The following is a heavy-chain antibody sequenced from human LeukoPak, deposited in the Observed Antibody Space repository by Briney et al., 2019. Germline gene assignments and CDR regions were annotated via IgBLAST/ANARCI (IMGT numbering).Heavy chain of an antibody. D-gene: IGHD6-13*01. V-gene: IGHV3-11*04. Sequence: GGSLRLSCAASGFTVSSNYMSWVRQAPGKGLEWVSYISSSGSTIYYADSVKGRFTISRDNAKNSLYLQMNSLRAEDTAVYYCAISSSWFPRDYWGQGTLVTVSS. J-gene: IGHJ4*02. CDR1: GFTVSSNY. CDR3: AISSSWFPRDY. CDR2: ISSSGSTI.